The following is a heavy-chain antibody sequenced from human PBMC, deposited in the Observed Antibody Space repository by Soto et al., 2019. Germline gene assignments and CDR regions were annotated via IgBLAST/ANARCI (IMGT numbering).Heavy chain of an antibody. CDR2: ISTSGATR. J-gene: IGHJ4*02. V-gene: IGHV3-48*02. CDR1: GFTFSTDS. D-gene: IGHD6-19*01. Sequence: EVQLVESGGGLVQPGGSLRLSCVASGFTFSTDSMNWVRQAPGKGLEWVAHISTSGATRYYADSVKGRFTISRDNAKTSLYLQMDSPGNEDKSVSYCAVFFGSGFDHWGQGTLVTVSS. CDR3: AVFFGSGFDH.